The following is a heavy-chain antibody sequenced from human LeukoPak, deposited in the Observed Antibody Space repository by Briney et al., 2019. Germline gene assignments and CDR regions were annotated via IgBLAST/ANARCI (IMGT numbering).Heavy chain of an antibody. CDR2: IKPDGTTK. J-gene: IGHJ4*02. CDR3: ARSIPYGTTWYGRSDY. D-gene: IGHD6-13*01. V-gene: IGHV3-7*03. Sequence: GGSLRLSCAASGYPFSSYSMTWVRQAPGKGLEWVANIKPDGTTKFYVDSVKGRFTISRDNALNSLYLQMNSLRAEDTAIYYCARSIPYGTTWYGRSDYWGQGTLVTVSS. CDR1: GYPFSSYS.